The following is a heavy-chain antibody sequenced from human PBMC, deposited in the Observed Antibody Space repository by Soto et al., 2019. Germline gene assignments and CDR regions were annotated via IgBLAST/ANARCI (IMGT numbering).Heavy chain of an antibody. V-gene: IGHV3-53*01. CDR2: LDSGGSA. Sequence: GGSLRLSCAASGFTVSGNYMSWVRQAPGTGLEGVSFLDSGGSAFYPDSVKGRFTISRDNSKNTLYLQMNSLTVEDTAVYYCAKVNDGKFDYWGQGTLVTVSS. CDR1: GFTVSGNY. J-gene: IGHJ4*02. CDR3: AKVNDGKFDY. D-gene: IGHD1-1*01.